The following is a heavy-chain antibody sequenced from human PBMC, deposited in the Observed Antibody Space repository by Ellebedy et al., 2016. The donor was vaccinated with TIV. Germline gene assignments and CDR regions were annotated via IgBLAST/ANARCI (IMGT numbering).Heavy chain of an antibody. CDR1: GFTFRNYA. CDR2: VRGGVGSI. V-gene: IGHV3-23*01. J-gene: IGHJ4*02. CDR3: AKGTGGYPADY. D-gene: IGHD5-12*01. Sequence: GESLKISCAVSGFTFRNYAMSWVRQAPGKGLEWVSSVRGGVGSIYYADSVKGRFTISRDNFKNTLFLQMNSLRVEDTALYYCAKGTGGYPADYWGQGTLVTVSS.